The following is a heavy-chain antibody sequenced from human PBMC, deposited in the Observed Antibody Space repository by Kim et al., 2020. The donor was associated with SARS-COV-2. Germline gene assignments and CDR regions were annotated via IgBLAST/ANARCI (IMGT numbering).Heavy chain of an antibody. CDR3: AKEGDEFGPDY. CDR2: IWYDGSNK. V-gene: IGHV3-33*06. D-gene: IGHD3-10*01. Sequence: GGSLRLSCAASGFTFSSYGMHWVRQAPGKGLEWVAVIWYDGSNKYYADSVKGRFTISRDNSKNTLYLQMNSLRAEDTAVYYCAKEGDEFGPDYWGQGTLVTVSS. J-gene: IGHJ4*02. CDR1: GFTFSSYG.